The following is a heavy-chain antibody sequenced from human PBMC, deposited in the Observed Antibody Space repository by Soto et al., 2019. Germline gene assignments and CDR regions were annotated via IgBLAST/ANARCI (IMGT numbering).Heavy chain of an antibody. V-gene: IGHV3-23*01. CDR1: GFTFGNYG. J-gene: IGHJ3*01. Sequence: EVQLLESGGGLVQPGGSLRLSCAASGFTFGNYGMNWVRQAPGKGLEWVSGISGGGGSTYYGDSVKGRFTISGDPSKNTVFLEMNSLRAEDTAVYYCAKGFIVVVTVIRPDDAFDVWGQGTLVTVSS. CDR3: AKGFIVVVTVIRPDDAFDV. CDR2: ISGGGGST. D-gene: IGHD2-21*02.